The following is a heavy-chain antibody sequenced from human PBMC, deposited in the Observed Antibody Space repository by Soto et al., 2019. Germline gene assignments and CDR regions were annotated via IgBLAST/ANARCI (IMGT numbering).Heavy chain of an antibody. CDR1: GYTFTSFG. Sequence: QVQLVQSGPEVKKPGASVKVSCKTSGYTFTSFGISWVRQAPGQGLEWMGWISTDKGKTNYAQKFQGRVTMTTDTSTSTAYMELRSLRSDDTAVYYCATLSPAFDYWGQGTLVTVSS. CDR3: ATLSPAFDY. CDR2: ISTDKGKT. V-gene: IGHV1-18*01. J-gene: IGHJ4*02.